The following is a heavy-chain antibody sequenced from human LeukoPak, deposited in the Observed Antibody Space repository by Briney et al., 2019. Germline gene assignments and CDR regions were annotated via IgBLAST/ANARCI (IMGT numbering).Heavy chain of an antibody. V-gene: IGHV4-59*01. Sequence: SETLSLTCTVSGGSISSYSWSWIRQPPGKGLEWIGYIYYSGSTNYNPSLKSRVTISVNMSKNQFSLRLSSVAAADTAVYYCARTTEGGYTYDYFYYYYMDVWGKGTTVTISS. CDR3: ARTTEGGYTYDYFYYYYMDV. J-gene: IGHJ6*03. D-gene: IGHD5-18*01. CDR2: IYYSGST. CDR1: GGSISSYS.